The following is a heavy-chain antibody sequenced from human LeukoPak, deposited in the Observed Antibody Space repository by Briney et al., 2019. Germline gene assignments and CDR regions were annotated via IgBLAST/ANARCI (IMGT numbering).Heavy chain of an antibody. CDR3: ARVYSSSWYLGYYFDY. D-gene: IGHD6-13*01. CDR2: ISSSSSYT. Sequence: GGSLRLSCAASGFTFSDYYMSWIRQAPGKALEWVSYISSSSSYTNYADSVKGRFTISRDNAKNSLYLQMNSLRAEDTAVYYCARVYSSSWYLGYYFDYWGQGTLVTVSS. V-gene: IGHV3-11*06. CDR1: GFTFSDYY. J-gene: IGHJ4*02.